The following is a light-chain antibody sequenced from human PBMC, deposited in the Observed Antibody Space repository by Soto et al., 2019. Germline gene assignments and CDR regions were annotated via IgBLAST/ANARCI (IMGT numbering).Light chain of an antibody. Sequence: QAVVTQPPSVSGAPGQRVTISCTGRSFNIGAGYDVHWYQQLPGTAPKLLIYGSSNRPSGVPDRFSGSKSGTSASLAITGLQPEDEADYYCQSFDSGLRGWVFGGGTKLTVL. J-gene: IGLJ3*02. V-gene: IGLV1-40*01. CDR3: QSFDSGLRGWV. CDR1: SFNIGAGYD. CDR2: GSS.